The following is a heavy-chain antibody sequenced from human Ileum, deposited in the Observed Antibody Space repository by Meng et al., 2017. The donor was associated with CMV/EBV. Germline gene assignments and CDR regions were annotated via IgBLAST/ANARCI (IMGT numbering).Heavy chain of an antibody. CDR2: IYHSGST. CDR3: ARILGSSVVDY. Sequence: SETLSLTCTISGGSFSSYYWTWIRQPPGKGLEWIGCIYHSGSTNYNPSLKSRVTISVDTSKNQFSLKVTSVTAADTAVYSGARILGSSVVDYWGQGALVTVSS. J-gene: IGHJ4*02. D-gene: IGHD3-10*01. CDR1: GGSFSSYY. V-gene: IGHV4-59*01.